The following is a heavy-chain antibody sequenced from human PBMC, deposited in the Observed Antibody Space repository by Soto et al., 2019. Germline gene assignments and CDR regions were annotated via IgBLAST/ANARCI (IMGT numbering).Heavy chain of an antibody. CDR3: ASSVRVVVAATTFDY. CDR2: IYYSGST. V-gene: IGHV4-39*01. CDR1: GGSISSSRYY. Sequence: SETLSLTCTVSGGSISSSRYYWGWIRQPPGKGLEWIGSIYYSGSTYYNPSLKSRVTISVDTSKNQFSLKLSSVTAADTAVYYCASSVRVVVAATTFDYWGQGTLVTIS. J-gene: IGHJ4*02. D-gene: IGHD2-15*01.